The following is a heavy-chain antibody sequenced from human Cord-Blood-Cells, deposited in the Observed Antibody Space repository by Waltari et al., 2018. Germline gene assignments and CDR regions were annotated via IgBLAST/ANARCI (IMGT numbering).Heavy chain of an antibody. D-gene: IGHD6-19*01. CDR2: IYYSGST. J-gene: IGHJ6*02. CDR3: ARQPSSGWYYYYYGMDV. V-gene: IGHV4-39*01. Sequence: QLQLQESGPGLVKPSETLSLTCTVSGGSISSSSYYWGWIRPPPGQGLEWIGSIYYSGSTYYNPSLKSRVTISVDTSKNQFSLKLSSVTAADTAVYYCARQPSSGWYYYYYGMDVWGQGTTVTVSS. CDR1: GGSISSSSYY.